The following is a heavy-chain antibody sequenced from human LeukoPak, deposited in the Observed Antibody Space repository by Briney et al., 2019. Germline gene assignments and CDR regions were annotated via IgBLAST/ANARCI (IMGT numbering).Heavy chain of an antibody. D-gene: IGHD6-13*01. CDR3: ARPRIAAAATPFDY. J-gene: IGHJ4*02. V-gene: IGHV4-59*12. Sequence: SETLSLTCTVSGGSISSYYWSWIRQPPGKGLEWIGYIYYSGSTNYNPSLKSRVTISIDTSKNQFSLKLSSVTAADTAVYYCARPRIAAAATPFDYWGQGTLVTVSS. CDR2: IYYSGST. CDR1: GGSISSYY.